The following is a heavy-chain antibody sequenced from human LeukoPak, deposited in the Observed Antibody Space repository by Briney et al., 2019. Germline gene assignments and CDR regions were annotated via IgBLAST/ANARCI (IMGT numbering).Heavy chain of an antibody. D-gene: IGHD2-2*01. Sequence: GGSLRLSCAASGFTFSSYGMHWVRQAPGKGLEWVAFIRYDGSNKYYADSVKGRFTISRDNSKNTLYLQMNSLRAEDTAVYYCGKAVVPALYHKDVWGKGTTVTVPS. CDR3: GKAVVPALYHKDV. J-gene: IGHJ6*03. CDR2: IRYDGSNK. V-gene: IGHV3-30*02. CDR1: GFTFSSYG.